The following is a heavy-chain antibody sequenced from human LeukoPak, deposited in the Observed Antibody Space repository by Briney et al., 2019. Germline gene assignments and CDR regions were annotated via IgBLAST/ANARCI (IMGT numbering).Heavy chain of an antibody. CDR1: GGSFSGYY. CDR3: ARGSGQWELLWVGNWFDP. CDR2: INHSGST. V-gene: IGHV4-34*01. Sequence: SETLSLTCAVYGGSFSGYYWSWIRQPPGKGLEWIGEINHSGSTNYNPSLKSRVTISVDTSKNQFSLKLSSVTAADTAVYYCARGSGQWELLWVGNWFDPWGQGTLVTVSS. J-gene: IGHJ5*02. D-gene: IGHD1-26*01.